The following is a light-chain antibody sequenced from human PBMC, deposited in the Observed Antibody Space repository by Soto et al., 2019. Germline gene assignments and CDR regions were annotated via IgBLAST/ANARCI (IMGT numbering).Light chain of an antibody. CDR1: SSDVGGYNY. Sequence: QSALTQPPSASGSPGQSVTISCTGTSSDVGGYNYVSWYQQHPGKAPKLMIYEVSKRPSGVPDRFSGSKSGNTASLTVSGLQAEDEADYYCSSYAGSNVWGYVFGPGTKLTVL. CDR3: SSYAGSNVWGYV. CDR2: EVS. J-gene: IGLJ1*01. V-gene: IGLV2-8*01.